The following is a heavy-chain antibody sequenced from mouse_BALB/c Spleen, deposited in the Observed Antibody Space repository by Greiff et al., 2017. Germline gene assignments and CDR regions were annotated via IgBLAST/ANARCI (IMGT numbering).Heavy chain of an antibody. V-gene: IGHV14-3*02. J-gene: IGHJ4*01. CDR1: GFNIKDTY. D-gene: IGHD1-2*01. CDR3: ASGYGYCMDY. CDR2: IDPANGNT. Sequence: EVKLVESGAELVKPGASVKLSCTASGFNIKDTYMHWVKQRPEQGLEWIGRIDPANGNTKYDPKFQGKATITADTSSNTAYLQLSSLTSEDTAVYYCASGYGYCMDYWGQGTSVTVSS.